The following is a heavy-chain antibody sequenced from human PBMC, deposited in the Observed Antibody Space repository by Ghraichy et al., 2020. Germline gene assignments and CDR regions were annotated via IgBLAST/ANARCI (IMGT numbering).Heavy chain of an antibody. D-gene: IGHD3-22*01. CDR2: IYYSGST. J-gene: IGHJ4*02. Sequence: SETLSLTCTVSGGSISSYYCSWIRQPPGKGLEWIGNIYYSGSTNYNPFLKSRVTISVDTSKNQFSLKLSSVTAADTAVYYCARGPYSYDSSGYYYSDSWGQGTLVTVSS. V-gene: IGHV4-59*01. CDR3: ARGPYSYDSSGYYYSDS. CDR1: GGSISSYY.